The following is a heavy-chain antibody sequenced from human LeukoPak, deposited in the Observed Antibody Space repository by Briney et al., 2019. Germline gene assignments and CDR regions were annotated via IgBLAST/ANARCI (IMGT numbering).Heavy chain of an antibody. J-gene: IGHJ5*02. Sequence: SETLSLTCAVYGGSFSGYYWRWIRQPPGKGLEWIGEINHSGSTNYNPSLKSRVTISVDTSKNQFSLKLSSVTAADTAVYYCARLAVSAFIAAAGRRRLNWFDPWGQGTLVTVSS. V-gene: IGHV4-34*01. CDR2: INHSGST. CDR3: ARLAVSAFIAAAGRRRLNWFDP. D-gene: IGHD6-13*01. CDR1: GGSFSGYY.